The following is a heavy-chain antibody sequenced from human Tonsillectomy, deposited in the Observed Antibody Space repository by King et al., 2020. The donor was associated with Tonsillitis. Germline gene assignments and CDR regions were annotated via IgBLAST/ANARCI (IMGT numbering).Heavy chain of an antibody. CDR3: ARGFDY. Sequence: VQLVESGGGLVQPGGSLRLSCEASGFTFSSYWMHWVRKAPGKGLVWFSRINSDGSRTSYADSVKGRFTISRDNAKNTLYLQMNSLRAEDTAVYYCARGFDYWGQGTLVTVSS. CDR1: GFTFSSYW. CDR2: INSDGSRT. J-gene: IGHJ4*02. V-gene: IGHV3-74*01.